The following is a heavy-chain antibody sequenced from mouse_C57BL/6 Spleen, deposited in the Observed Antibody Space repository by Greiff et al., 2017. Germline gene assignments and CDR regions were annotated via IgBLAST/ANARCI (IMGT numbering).Heavy chain of an antibody. CDR3: TRKGDNYHHVDY. Sequence: QVQLQQSGAELVRPGASVTLSCKASGYTFTDYEMHWVKQTPVHGLEWIGAIDPETGGTTYNQKFKGKDILTADKTSSTAYMELRSLTSEDSAVYYCTRKGDNYHHVDYWGQGTTLTVST. J-gene: IGHJ2*01. CDR1: GYTFTDYE. CDR2: IDPETGGT. D-gene: IGHD1-3*01. V-gene: IGHV1-15*01.